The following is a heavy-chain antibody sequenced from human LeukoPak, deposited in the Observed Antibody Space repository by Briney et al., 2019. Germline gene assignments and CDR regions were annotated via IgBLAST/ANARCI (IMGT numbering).Heavy chain of an antibody. D-gene: IGHD6-6*01. CDR1: GFTVSSYG. Sequence: PGGSLRLSCAASGFTVSSYGMHWVRQAPGKGLEWGAVIWYDGSNKYYADSVKGRFTISRDNSKITLYLQMNSLRAEDTAVYYCAREVRTRPPAPGMDVWGQGTTVTVSS. J-gene: IGHJ6*02. V-gene: IGHV3-33*01. CDR3: AREVRTRPPAPGMDV. CDR2: IWYDGSNK.